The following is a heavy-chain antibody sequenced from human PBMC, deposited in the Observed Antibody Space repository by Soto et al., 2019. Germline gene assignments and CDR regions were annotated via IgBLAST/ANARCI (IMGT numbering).Heavy chain of an antibody. J-gene: IGHJ6*02. CDR1: GFTFSDYY. CDR2: ISSSGSTI. CDR3: ARDLSTLDYYYYGMDV. Sequence: GGSLRLSCAASGFTFSDYYMSWIRQAPGKGLEWVSYISSSGSTIYYADSVKGRFTISRDNAKNSLYLQMNSLRAEDTAVYYCARDLSTLDYYYYGMDVWGQGTTVTVSS. V-gene: IGHV3-11*01.